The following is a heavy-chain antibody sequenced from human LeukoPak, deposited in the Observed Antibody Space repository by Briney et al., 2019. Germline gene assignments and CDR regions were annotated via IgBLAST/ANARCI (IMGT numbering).Heavy chain of an antibody. D-gene: IGHD4-17*01. CDR2: IYTSGST. J-gene: IGHJ4*02. V-gene: IGHV4-4*07. CDR1: GGSISSYY. Sequence: SETLSLTCTVSGGSISSYYWSWIRQPAGKGLEWIGRIYTSGSTNYNPSLKSRVTMSVDTSKNQFSLKLSSVTAADTAVYYCARGPINYGDPRGFDYWGQGTLVTVSS. CDR3: ARGPINYGDPRGFDY.